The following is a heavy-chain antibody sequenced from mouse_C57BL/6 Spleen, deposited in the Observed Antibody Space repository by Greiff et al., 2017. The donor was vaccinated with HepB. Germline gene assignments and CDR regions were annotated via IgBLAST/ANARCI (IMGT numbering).Heavy chain of an antibody. Sequence: VQLQQSGPELVKPGASVKISCKASGYAFSSSWMNWVKQRPGKGLEWIGRIYPGDGDTNYNGKFKGKAKLTADKSSSTAYMQLSSLTSEDSAVDFCARYYGSSSFYAMDYWGQGTSVTVSS. D-gene: IGHD1-1*01. V-gene: IGHV1-82*01. J-gene: IGHJ4*01. CDR1: GYAFSSSW. CDR3: ARYYGSSSFYAMDY. CDR2: IYPGDGDT.